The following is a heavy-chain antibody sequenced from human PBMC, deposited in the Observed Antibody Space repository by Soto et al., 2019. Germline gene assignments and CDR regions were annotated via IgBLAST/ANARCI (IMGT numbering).Heavy chain of an antibody. V-gene: IGHV3-53*01. CDR1: GFTVSSNY. CDR2: IYSGGST. Sequence: EVQLVESGGGLIQPGGSLRLSCAASGFTVSSNYMSWVRQAPGKGLEGVSVIYSGGSTYYADSVKGRFTISRDNSKNTLYLQMNSLRAEDTAVYYCAREGGSYYLGAGAFDIWGQGTMVTVSS. D-gene: IGHD1-26*01. CDR3: AREGGSYYLGAGAFDI. J-gene: IGHJ3*02.